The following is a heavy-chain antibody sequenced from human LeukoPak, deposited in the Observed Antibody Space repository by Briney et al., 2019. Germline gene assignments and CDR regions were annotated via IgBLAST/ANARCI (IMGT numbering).Heavy chain of an antibody. CDR3: AREGIAAQHYYYYYMDV. Sequence: SETLSLTCTVSGGSISSYYWSWIRQPAGKGLEWIGRIYTSGSTNYNPSLKSRVTMSVDTSKNQFSLKLSSVTAADTAVYYCAREGIAAQHYYYYYMDVWGKGTTVTVSS. V-gene: IGHV4-4*07. J-gene: IGHJ6*03. D-gene: IGHD6-13*01. CDR2: IYTSGST. CDR1: GGSISSYY.